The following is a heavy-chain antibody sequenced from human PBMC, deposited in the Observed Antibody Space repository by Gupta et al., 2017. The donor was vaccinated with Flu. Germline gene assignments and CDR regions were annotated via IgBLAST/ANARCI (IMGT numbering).Heavy chain of an antibody. J-gene: IGHJ4*02. CDR3: ATLKDIVVVAAFDY. CDR2: IYYSGST. D-gene: IGHD2-15*01. V-gene: IGHV4-39*01. Sequence: RQPPGKGLEWIGSIYYSGSTYYNPSLKSRVTISVDTSKNQFSLKLSSVTAADTAVYYCATLKDIVVVAAFDYWGQGTLVTVSS.